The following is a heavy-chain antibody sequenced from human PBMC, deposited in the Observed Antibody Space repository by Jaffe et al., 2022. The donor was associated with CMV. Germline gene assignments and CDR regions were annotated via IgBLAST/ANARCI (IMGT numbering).Heavy chain of an antibody. Sequence: QVLLQESGPGLVRPSETLSLTCSVSGGSISGPYWNWIRQPPGKALEWIGYIYNSGSTNYNPSLKSRITMSIDTSKNEIFLKMTSVTAADTAVYYCARAFSGYDFPDSWGQGTLVTVSS. CDR3: ARAFSGYDFPDS. CDR1: GGSISGPY. CDR2: IYNSGST. V-gene: IGHV4-59*11. J-gene: IGHJ4*02. D-gene: IGHD5-12*01.